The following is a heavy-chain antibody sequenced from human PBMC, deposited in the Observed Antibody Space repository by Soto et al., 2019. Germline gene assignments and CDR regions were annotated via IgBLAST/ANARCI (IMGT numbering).Heavy chain of an antibody. CDR1: GGSISSGGYS. CDR2: IYHSGST. J-gene: IGHJ3*01. V-gene: IGHV4-30-2*01. Sequence: SETLSLTCAVSGGSISSGGYSWSWIRQPPGKGLEWIGYIYHSGSTYYNPSLKSRVTISVDRSKNQFSLKLSSVTAADTAVYYCARVWGGAFDFWGPGKMVTVS. D-gene: IGHD3-10*01. CDR3: ARVWGGAFDF.